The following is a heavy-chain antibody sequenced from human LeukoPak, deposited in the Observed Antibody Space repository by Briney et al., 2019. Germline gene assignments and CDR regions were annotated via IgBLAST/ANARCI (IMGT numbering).Heavy chain of an antibody. Sequence: SETLSLTCTVSGASISSYYWSWIRQPPGKELEWIGSIYYSGSTYYNPSLKSRVTISVDTSKNQFSLKLSSVTAADTAVYYCLGYCSSTSCSEHFQHWGQGTLVTVSS. J-gene: IGHJ1*01. CDR3: LGYCSSTSCSEHFQH. CDR1: GASISSYY. CDR2: IYYSGST. V-gene: IGHV4-59*05. D-gene: IGHD2-2*01.